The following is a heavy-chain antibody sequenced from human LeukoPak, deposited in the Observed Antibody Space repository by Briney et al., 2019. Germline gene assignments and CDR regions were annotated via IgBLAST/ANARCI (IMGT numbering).Heavy chain of an antibody. CDR1: GGYITSYY. CDR3: ARWTRCGGDCYWLDY. Sequence: SETLSLTCTVSGGYITSYYWGWIRQPPGKGLEYIGNIYYSGSTNYKPSLKSRVTISVDTSKNQFSLRLSSVTAADTAVYYCARWTRCGGDCYWLDYWGQGTLVTVSS. D-gene: IGHD2-21*02. V-gene: IGHV4-59*08. CDR2: IYYSGST. J-gene: IGHJ4*02.